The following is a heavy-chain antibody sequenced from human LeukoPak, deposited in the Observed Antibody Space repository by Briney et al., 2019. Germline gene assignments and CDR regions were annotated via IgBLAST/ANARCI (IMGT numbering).Heavy chain of an antibody. CDR3: ARMYYDFRWQGFDP. CDR1: GFTVSSNY. D-gene: IGHD3-3*01. Sequence: GGSLRLSCAASGFTVSSNYMSWVRQAPGKGLEWVSVIYSGGSTYYADSVKGRFTISRDNSKNTLYLQMNSLRAEDTAVYYCARMYYDFRWQGFDPWGQGTLVTVSS. V-gene: IGHV3-66*01. J-gene: IGHJ5*02. CDR2: IYSGGST.